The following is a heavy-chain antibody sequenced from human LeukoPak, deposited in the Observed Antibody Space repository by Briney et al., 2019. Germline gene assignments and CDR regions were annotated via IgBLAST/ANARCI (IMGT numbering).Heavy chain of an antibody. V-gene: IGHV3-11*01. CDR3: ARETVHSSSWYDH. D-gene: IGHD6-13*01. Sequence: FNLDSVKGRFTISKDNAKNSLYLQMNSLGAEDTAIYFCARETVHSSSWYDHWGQGTLVTVS. J-gene: IGHJ5*02.